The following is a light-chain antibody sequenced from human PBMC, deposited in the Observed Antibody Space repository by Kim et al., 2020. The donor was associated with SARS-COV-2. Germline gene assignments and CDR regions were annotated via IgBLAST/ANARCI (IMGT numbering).Light chain of an antibody. J-gene: IGKJ4*01. CDR2: DAS. V-gene: IGKV3-11*01. CDR1: QSVGSY. Sequence: EIVFTQSPATLSLSPGERATLSCRASQSVGSYLAWYQQRPGQAPRLLIYDASNRATGIPARFSGSGSGTDFTLTINSLEPEDFAVHYCQQRANWPTVTFGGGTKVEIK. CDR3: QQRANWPTVT.